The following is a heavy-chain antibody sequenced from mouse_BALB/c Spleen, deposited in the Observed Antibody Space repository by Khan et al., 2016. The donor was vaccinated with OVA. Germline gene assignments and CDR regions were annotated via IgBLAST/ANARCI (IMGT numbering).Heavy chain of an antibody. CDR3: AREGAYDRYDGWFAF. D-gene: IGHD2-14*01. J-gene: IGHJ3*01. CDR1: GYTFTSYT. Sequence: VKLQESGSELARPGASVKMSCKASGYTFTSYTMHWVKQRPGQGLEWIGYINPSNGYTNYNQKFKDKATLNADKSSSTAYMQLSSLTSEDSAVYYWAREGAYDRYDGWFAFWGQGTLVTVSA. V-gene: IGHV1-4*01. CDR2: INPSNGYT.